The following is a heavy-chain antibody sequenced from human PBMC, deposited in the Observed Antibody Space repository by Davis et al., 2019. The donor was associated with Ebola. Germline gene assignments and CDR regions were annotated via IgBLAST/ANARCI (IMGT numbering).Heavy chain of an antibody. D-gene: IGHD4-11*01. CDR3: ARDSDDYSFDY. CDR2: IWYDGSNK. Sequence: GGSLRLSCAASGFTFSSYGMHWVRQAPGKGLEWVAVIWYDGSNKYYADSVKGRSTISRDNSKNTLYLQMNSLRPEDTAVYYCARDSDDYSFDYWGQGTLVTVSS. CDR1: GFTFSSYG. V-gene: IGHV3-33*01. J-gene: IGHJ4*02.